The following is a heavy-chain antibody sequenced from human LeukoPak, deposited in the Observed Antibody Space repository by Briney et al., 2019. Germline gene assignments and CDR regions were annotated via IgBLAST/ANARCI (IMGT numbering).Heavy chain of an antibody. D-gene: IGHD2-2*01. Sequence: GGSLRLSCAASGFTFSNAWMSWVRQAPGKGLEWVGRIKSKTDGGTTDYAAPVKGRFTISRDDSKNTLYLQMNSLKTEDTAVYYCTTEGIVVVPAAQWQQDNWFDPWGQGTLVTVSS. CDR1: GFTFSNAW. CDR2: IKSKTDGGTT. J-gene: IGHJ5*02. CDR3: TTEGIVVVPAAQWQQDNWFDP. V-gene: IGHV3-15*01.